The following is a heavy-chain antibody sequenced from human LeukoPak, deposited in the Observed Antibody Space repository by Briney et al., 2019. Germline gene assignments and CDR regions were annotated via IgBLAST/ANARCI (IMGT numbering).Heavy chain of an antibody. CDR1: GGTFSSYA. J-gene: IGHJ6*02. Sequence: SVKVSCKASGGTFSSYAISWVRQAPGQGLEWMGRIIPILGIANYAQKFQGRVTITADKSTSTAYMELNSLRSEDTAVYYCAREGLEGYSYGRWGDGMDVWGQGTTVTVSS. CDR3: AREGLEGYSYGRWGDGMDV. V-gene: IGHV1-69*04. D-gene: IGHD5-18*01. CDR2: IIPILGIA.